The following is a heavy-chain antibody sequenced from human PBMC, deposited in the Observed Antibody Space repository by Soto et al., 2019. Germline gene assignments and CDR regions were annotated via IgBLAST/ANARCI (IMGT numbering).Heavy chain of an antibody. Sequence: EVQLLDSGGGLVQPGGSLTLSCAASGFTFSSSAMSWVRQAPGKGLEWVLAVSGSGGTTYYADSVRGRFTISRDNSKNTLYLQMNSLRAEDTAIYFCARCTVDTIVTSGWCHYLDPWGQGTLVTVSS. CDR3: ARCTVDTIVTSGWCHYLDP. J-gene: IGHJ5*02. D-gene: IGHD6-19*01. V-gene: IGHV3-23*01. CDR2: VSGSGGTT. CDR1: GFTFSSSA.